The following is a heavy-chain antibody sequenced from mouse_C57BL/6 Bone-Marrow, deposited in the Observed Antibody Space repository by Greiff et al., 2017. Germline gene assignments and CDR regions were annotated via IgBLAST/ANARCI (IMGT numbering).Heavy chain of an antibody. CDR3: ARAGKAWFAY. V-gene: IGHV5-12*01. Sequence: EVKLMESGGGLVQPGGSLKLSCAASGFTFSDYYMYWVRQTPEKRLEWVAYISNGGGSTYYPDTVKGRFTISRDNAKNTLYLQMSRLKSEDTAMYYCARAGKAWFAYWGQGTLVTVSA. D-gene: IGHD1-1*01. J-gene: IGHJ3*01. CDR1: GFTFSDYY. CDR2: ISNGGGST.